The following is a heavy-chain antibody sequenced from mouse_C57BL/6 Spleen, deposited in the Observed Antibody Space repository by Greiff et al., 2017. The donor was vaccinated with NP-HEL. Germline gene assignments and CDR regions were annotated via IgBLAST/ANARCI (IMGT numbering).Heavy chain of an antibody. J-gene: IGHJ2*01. D-gene: IGHD2-5*01. Sequence: VQLQQSGPELVKPGASVKISCKASGYSFTGYYMNWVKQSPEKSLEWIGEINPSTGGTTYNQKFKAKATLTVDKSSSTAYMQLKSLTSEDSAVYYCARDSNYAGFDYWGQGTTLTVSS. V-gene: IGHV1-42*01. CDR2: INPSTGGT. CDR3: ARDSNYAGFDY. CDR1: GYSFTGYY.